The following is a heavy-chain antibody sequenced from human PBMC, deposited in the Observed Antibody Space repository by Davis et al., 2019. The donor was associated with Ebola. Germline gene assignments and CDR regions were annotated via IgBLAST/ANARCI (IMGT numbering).Heavy chain of an antibody. V-gene: IGHV1-2*02. J-gene: IGHJ6*02. CDR2: INPNSGGT. D-gene: IGHD4-17*01. CDR1: GYTFTGYY. CDR3: CGDYNYYYYYGMDV. Sequence: ASVKVSCKASGYTFTGYYMHWVRQAPGQGLEWMGWINPNSGGTNYAQKFQGRVTMTRDTSISTAYMELSRLRSDDTAVYYCCGDYNYYYYYGMDVWGQGTTVTVSS.